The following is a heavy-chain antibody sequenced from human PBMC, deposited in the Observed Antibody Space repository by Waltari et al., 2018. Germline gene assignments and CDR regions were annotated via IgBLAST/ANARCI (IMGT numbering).Heavy chain of an antibody. D-gene: IGHD1-26*01. Sequence: QLQLQESGPGLVKPSETLSLTCPVSGGSISSSSYYWGWFRQPPGKGLEWIGSIYYSGSTYYNPSLKSRVTISVDTSKNQFSLKLSSVTAADTAVYYCARTFEGATIPLGLGGVDYWGQGTLVTVSS. V-gene: IGHV4-39*01. CDR2: IYYSGST. J-gene: IGHJ4*02. CDR3: ARTFEGATIPLGLGGVDY. CDR1: GGSISSSSYY.